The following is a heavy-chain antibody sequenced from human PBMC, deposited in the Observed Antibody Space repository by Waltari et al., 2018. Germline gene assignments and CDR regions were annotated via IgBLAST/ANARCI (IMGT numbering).Heavy chain of an antibody. Sequence: QVQLQESGPGLVKPSETLSLTCAVSGYSISSGYYWGWIRQPPGKGLEWMGRINPNSGGTNYAQKFQGRVTMTRDTSISTAYMELSRLRSDDTAVYYCARGSSREFDAFDIWGQGTMVIVSS. CDR1: GYSISSGYY. V-gene: IGHV1-2*06. CDR2: INPNSGGT. J-gene: IGHJ3*02. D-gene: IGHD6-13*01. CDR3: ARGSSREFDAFDI.